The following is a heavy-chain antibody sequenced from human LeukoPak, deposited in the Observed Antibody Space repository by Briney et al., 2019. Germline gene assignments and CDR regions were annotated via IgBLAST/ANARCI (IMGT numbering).Heavy chain of an antibody. D-gene: IGHD5-18*01. Sequence: GGSLRLSCAASGFTFSSYAMSWVRQAPGKGLEWVSAISGSGGSTYYADSVKGRFTISRDNSKNTLYLQMNSLRAEDTAVYYCAKGDQGYSYGFKHAFDIWGHGTMVTVSS. V-gene: IGHV3-23*01. CDR1: GFTFSSYA. J-gene: IGHJ3*02. CDR2: ISGSGGST. CDR3: AKGDQGYSYGFKHAFDI.